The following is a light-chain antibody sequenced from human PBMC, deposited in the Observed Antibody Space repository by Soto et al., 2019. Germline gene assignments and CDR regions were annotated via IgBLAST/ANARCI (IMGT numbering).Light chain of an antibody. Sequence: QSVLTQPPSVSGAPGQRVTISCTGSSSNIGAGYDVHWYQQLPGTAPKLLIYGNSNRPSGVPDRFSGSKSGTSASLAITGLQAAADADEYCQSYDSSLRGWVFGGGTKVTVL. CDR2: GNS. CDR3: QSYDSSLRGWV. V-gene: IGLV1-40*01. J-gene: IGLJ3*02. CDR1: SSNIGAGYD.